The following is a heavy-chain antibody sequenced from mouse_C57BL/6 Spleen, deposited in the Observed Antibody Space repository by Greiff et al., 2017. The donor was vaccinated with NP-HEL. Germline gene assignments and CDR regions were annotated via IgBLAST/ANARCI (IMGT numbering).Heavy chain of an antibody. V-gene: IGHV5-16*01. CDR1: GFTFSDYY. J-gene: IGHJ4*01. Sequence: EVKLMESEGGLVQPGSSMKLSCTASGFTFSDYYMAWVRQVPEKGLEWVANINYDGSSTYYLDSLKSRFIISRDNAKNILYLQMSSLKSEDTATYYCARDRGLLGNYYAMDYWGQGTSVTVSS. CDR3: ARDRGLLGNYYAMDY. D-gene: IGHD1-1*01. CDR2: INYDGSST.